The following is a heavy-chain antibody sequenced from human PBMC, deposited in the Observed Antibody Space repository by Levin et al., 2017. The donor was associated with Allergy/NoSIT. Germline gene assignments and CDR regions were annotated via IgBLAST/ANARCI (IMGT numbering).Heavy chain of an antibody. CDR2: ISAYNGNT. J-gene: IGHJ6*02. CDR1: GYTFTSYG. V-gene: IGHV1-18*01. CDR3: ARIRTKSHYYASGSDYNSVEYYYGMDV. D-gene: IGHD3-10*01. Sequence: ASVKVSCKASGYTFTSYGISWVRQAPGQGLEWMGWISAYNGNTNYAQKFQGRVTMTTDTSTSTAYMELRSLRSDDTVVYYCARIRTKSHYYASGSDYNSVEYYYGMDVWGQGTTVTVSS.